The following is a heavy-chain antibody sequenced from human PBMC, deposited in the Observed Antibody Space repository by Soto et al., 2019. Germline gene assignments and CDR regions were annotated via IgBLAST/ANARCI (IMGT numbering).Heavy chain of an antibody. CDR3: ARAGGATTVTIFDY. CDR1: GFTFSSYA. J-gene: IGHJ4*02. D-gene: IGHD4-17*01. CDR2: ISYDGSNK. V-gene: IGHV3-30-3*01. Sequence: QVQLVESGGGVVQPGRSLRLSCAASGFTFSSYAMHWVRQAPGKGLEWVAVISYDGSNKYYADSVKGRFTISRDNSKNPRYLRMNSLGAEDTAVYDWARAGGATTVTIFDYWGQGTLVTVSS.